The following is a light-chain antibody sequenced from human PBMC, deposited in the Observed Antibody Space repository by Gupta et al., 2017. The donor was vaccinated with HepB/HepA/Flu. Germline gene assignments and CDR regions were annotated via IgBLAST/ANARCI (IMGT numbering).Light chain of an antibody. CDR2: RDD. CDR3: QVWDSNNVK. V-gene: IGLV3-9*01. Sequence: SSDLTPPLSVSVAPGQTATITCAGENIGRKNVHWYQHRPGQAPVLVIYRDDNRPSGIPERFSGSNSGSTATLTISRAQAGDEADYYCQVWDSNNVKFGGGTKLTVL. CDR1: NIGRKN. J-gene: IGLJ2*01.